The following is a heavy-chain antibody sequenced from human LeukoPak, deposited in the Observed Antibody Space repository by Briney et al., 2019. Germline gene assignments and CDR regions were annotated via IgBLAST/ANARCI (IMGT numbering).Heavy chain of an antibody. CDR1: GYSISSSNW. CDR3: ASNMGDGSGIIDY. Sequence: SETLSLTCAVSGYSISSSNWWVWIRQPPGKGLEWIGYIYYSGSIYYNPSLKSRVTMSVDTSKNQFSLKLSSVTAVDTAVYYCASNMGDGSGIIDYWGQGTLVTVSS. D-gene: IGHD3-10*01. V-gene: IGHV4-28*05. J-gene: IGHJ4*02. CDR2: IYYSGSI.